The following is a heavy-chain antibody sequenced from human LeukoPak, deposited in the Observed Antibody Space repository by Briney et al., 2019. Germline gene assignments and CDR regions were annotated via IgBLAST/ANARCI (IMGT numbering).Heavy chain of an antibody. V-gene: IGHV4-59*01. CDR1: GGSISTYY. D-gene: IGHD3-22*01. Sequence: SETLSLACTVSGGSISTYYWSWIRQPPGKGLEWIGYIYYSGSTNYSPSLKTRVTISIDTSKNQFSLKLSSVTAADTAVYYCARGGNYDSRGTFDIWGQGTMVIVSS. CDR2: IYYSGST. CDR3: ARGGNYDSRGTFDI. J-gene: IGHJ3*02.